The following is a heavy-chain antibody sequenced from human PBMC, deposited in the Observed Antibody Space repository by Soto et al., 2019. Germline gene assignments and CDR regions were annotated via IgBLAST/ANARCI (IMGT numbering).Heavy chain of an antibody. CDR3: ARELGYDILTGYYPDI. V-gene: IGHV4-34*01. Sequence: ETLALTCAVYGGSFSGYYWSWIRQPPGKGLEWIGEINHSGSTNYNPSLKSRVTISVDTSKNQFSLKLSSVTAADTAVYYCARELGYDILTGYYPDIWGQGTMVTVSS. J-gene: IGHJ3*02. CDR2: INHSGST. CDR1: GGSFSGYY. D-gene: IGHD3-9*01.